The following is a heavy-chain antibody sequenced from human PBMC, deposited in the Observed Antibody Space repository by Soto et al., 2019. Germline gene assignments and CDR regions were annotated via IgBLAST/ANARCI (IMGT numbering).Heavy chain of an antibody. CDR3: ARQGGAYVSIDY. J-gene: IGHJ4*02. CDR2: INPRDSDT. CDR1: GYSFTTYW. Sequence: PGESLKISCKGSGYSFTTYWIDWVRQMPGKGLEWMAIINPRDSDTRYSPSFQGQVTISADKSISTAYLQWSSLKASDTAIYYCARQGGAYVSIDYWGQGTQVTVSS. V-gene: IGHV5-51*01. D-gene: IGHD3-16*01.